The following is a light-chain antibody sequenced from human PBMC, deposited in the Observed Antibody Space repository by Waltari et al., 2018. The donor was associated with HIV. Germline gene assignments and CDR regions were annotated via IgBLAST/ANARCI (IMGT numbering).Light chain of an antibody. Sequence: EIVLTQSPDTLSLSPGERATLSCRASQSVSSSYLAWYQHKPGQPPRRLIYGASTRAIGIPDRFSISGSGTDFTLTISRLEPEDFAVYYCQQYSRSAYTFGQGTKLEIK. CDR2: GAS. CDR3: QQYSRSAYT. J-gene: IGKJ2*01. CDR1: QSVSSSY. V-gene: IGKV3-20*01.